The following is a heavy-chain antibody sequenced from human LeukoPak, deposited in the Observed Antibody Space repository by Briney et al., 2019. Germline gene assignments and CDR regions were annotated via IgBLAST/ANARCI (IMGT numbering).Heavy chain of an antibody. V-gene: IGHV1-69*05. CDR3: ARARGGATNSPLTY. J-gene: IGHJ4*02. Sequence: GASVKVSCKASGGTFRNYAISWVRQAPGQGLEWMGGIIPIFGTADYAQKFQGRVTMTTDTSTSTAYMELSRLRSDDTAVYYCARARGGATNSPLTYWGQGTLVTVSS. CDR2: IIPIFGTA. CDR1: GGTFRNYA. D-gene: IGHD1-26*01.